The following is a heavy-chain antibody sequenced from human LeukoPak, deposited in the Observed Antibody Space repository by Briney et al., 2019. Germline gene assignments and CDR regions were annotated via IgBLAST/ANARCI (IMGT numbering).Heavy chain of an antibody. J-gene: IGHJ4*02. CDR3: AKVHYSFYYFDY. CDR1: GFTFDDYA. D-gene: IGHD3-10*01. CDR2: ISWNSGSI. V-gene: IGHV3-9*01. Sequence: PGRSLRLSCAASGFTFDDYAMHWVRQAPGKGLEGVSGISWNSGSIGYADSVKGRFTISRDNAKNSLYLQMNSLRAEDTALYYCAKVHYSFYYFDYWGQGTLVTVSS.